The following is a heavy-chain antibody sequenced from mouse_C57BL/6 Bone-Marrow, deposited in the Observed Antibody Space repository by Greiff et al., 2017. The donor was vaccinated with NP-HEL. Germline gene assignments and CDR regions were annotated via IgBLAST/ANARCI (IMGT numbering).Heavy chain of an antibody. Sequence: VMLVESGAELARPGASVKLSCKASGYTFTSYGISWVKQRTGQGLEWIGEIYPRSGNTYYNEKFKGKATLTADKSSSTAYMELRSLTSEDSAVYFCARDDGSSYGFAYWGQGTLVTVSA. D-gene: IGHD1-1*01. CDR2: IYPRSGNT. CDR1: GYTFTSYG. CDR3: ARDDGSSYGFAY. V-gene: IGHV1-81*01. J-gene: IGHJ3*01.